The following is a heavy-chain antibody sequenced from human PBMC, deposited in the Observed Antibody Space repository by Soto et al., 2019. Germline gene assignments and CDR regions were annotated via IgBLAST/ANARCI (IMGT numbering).Heavy chain of an antibody. Sequence: GGSLRLSCAASGFTVSSNYMSWVRQAPGKGLEWVSVIYSGGSTYYADSVKGRFTISRDNSKNTLYLQMNSLRAEDTAVYYCASGRVVSPAIALDYWGQGTLVTVSS. CDR2: IYSGGST. V-gene: IGHV3-66*01. D-gene: IGHD2-2*01. J-gene: IGHJ4*02. CDR3: ASGRVVSPAIALDY. CDR1: GFTVSSNY.